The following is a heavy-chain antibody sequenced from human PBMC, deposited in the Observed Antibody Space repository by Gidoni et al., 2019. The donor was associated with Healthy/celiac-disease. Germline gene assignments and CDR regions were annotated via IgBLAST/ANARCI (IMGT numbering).Heavy chain of an antibody. J-gene: IGHJ6*02. CDR3: ARDEVVVVPAAPYYYYYGMDV. Sequence: LEWIGYIYYSGSTYYNPSLKSRVTISVDTSKNQFSLKLSSVTAADTAVYYCARDEVVVVPAAPYYYYYGMDVWGQGTTVTVSS. CDR2: IYYSGST. V-gene: IGHV4-30-4*01. D-gene: IGHD2-2*01.